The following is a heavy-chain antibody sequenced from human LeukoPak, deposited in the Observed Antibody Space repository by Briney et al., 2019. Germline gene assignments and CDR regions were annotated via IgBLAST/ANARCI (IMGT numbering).Heavy chain of an antibody. CDR3: ARTFWSGYSSDYYYMDV. J-gene: IGHJ6*03. Sequence: ASVKVSCKASGYSFTNYDMNWVRQAPGQGPEWMGWMNPNSGNTGYVHKFQGRVTMTRNTSTSTAYMELRSLRSDDTAVYYCARTFWSGYSSDYYYMDVWGKGTTATVSS. CDR2: MNPNSGNT. CDR1: GYSFTNYD. D-gene: IGHD3-3*01. V-gene: IGHV1-8*02.